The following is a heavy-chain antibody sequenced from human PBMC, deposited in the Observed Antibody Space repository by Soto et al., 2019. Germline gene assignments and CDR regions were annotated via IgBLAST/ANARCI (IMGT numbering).Heavy chain of an antibody. D-gene: IGHD3-9*01. CDR2: INHSGST. J-gene: IGHJ4*02. CDR1: GGSFSGYY. V-gene: IGHV4-34*01. Sequence: PSETLSLTCAVYGGSFSGYYWSWIRQPPGKGLEWIGEINHSGSTNYNPSLKSRVTISVDTSKNQFSLKLSSVTAADTAVYYCARVGIWRRRHDILTGYRPRAAFDYWGQGTLVTVS. CDR3: ARVGIWRRRHDILTGYRPRAAFDY.